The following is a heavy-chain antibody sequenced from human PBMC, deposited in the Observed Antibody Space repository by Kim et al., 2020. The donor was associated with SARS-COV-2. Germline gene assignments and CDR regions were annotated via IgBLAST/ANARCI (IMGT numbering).Heavy chain of an antibody. J-gene: IGHJ4*02. D-gene: IGHD2-15*01. CDR3: ARGRDIVVVVDRPFFDY. V-gene: IGHV4-34*01. Sequence: LKSRVTISVDTSKNQFSLKLSSVTAADTAVYYCARGRDIVVVVDRPFFDYWGQGTLVTVSS.